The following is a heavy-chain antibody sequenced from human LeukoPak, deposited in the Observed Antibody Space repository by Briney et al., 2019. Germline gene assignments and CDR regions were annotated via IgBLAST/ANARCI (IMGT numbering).Heavy chain of an antibody. J-gene: IGHJ6*03. V-gene: IGHV1-69*05. CDR2: VIPIFGTA. CDR1: GGTLSSYA. Sequence: GASVKVSCKASGGTLSSYAISWVRQAPGQGLEWMGGVIPIFGTANYAQKFQGRVTITTDESTSTAYMELSSLRSEDTAVYYCARARYDILTGYYDYYYYYMDVWGKGTTVTVSS. D-gene: IGHD3-9*01. CDR3: ARARYDILTGYYDYYYYYMDV.